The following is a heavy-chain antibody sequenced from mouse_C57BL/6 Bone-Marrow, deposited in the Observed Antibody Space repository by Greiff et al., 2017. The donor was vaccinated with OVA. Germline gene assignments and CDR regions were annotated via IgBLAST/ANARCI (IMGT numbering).Heavy chain of an antibody. Sequence: VQLQQPGAELVRPGSSVKLSCKASGYTFTSYWMHWVKQRPIQGLEWIGNIDPSDSETHYNQKFKDKATLTVDKSSSTAYMQLSSLTSEDSAVYYCAREEGYYVGYWGQGTTLTVSS. CDR1: GYTFTSYW. CDR2: IDPSDSET. CDR3: AREEGYYVGY. J-gene: IGHJ2*01. V-gene: IGHV1-52*01.